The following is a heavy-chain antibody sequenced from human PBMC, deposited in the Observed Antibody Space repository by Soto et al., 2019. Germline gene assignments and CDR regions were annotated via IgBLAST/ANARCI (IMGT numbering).Heavy chain of an antibody. CDR3: AKVIGGSVWGSYRYFDY. CDR2: ISGSGGST. Sequence: GGSLRLSCAASGFTFSSYAMSWVRQAPGKGLEWVSAISGSGGSTYYADSVKGRFTISRDNSKNTLYLQMNSLRAEDTAVYYCAKVIGGSVWGSYRYFDYWGQGTLVTVSS. CDR1: GFTFSSYA. V-gene: IGHV3-23*01. J-gene: IGHJ4*02. D-gene: IGHD3-16*02.